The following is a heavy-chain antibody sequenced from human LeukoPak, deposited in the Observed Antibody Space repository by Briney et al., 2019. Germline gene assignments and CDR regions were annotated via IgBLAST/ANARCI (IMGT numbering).Heavy chain of an antibody. CDR3: ATYHISSPSGYYYSGMDV. J-gene: IGHJ6*02. CDR1: GGTFSRYA. V-gene: IGHV1-69*13. D-gene: IGHD3-3*02. Sequence: ASVKVSCKAFGGTFSRYAISWVRQAPGQGLEWMGGVIPIFGTANYAQKFQGRVTITADESTSTAYMELSSLRSEDTAVYYCATYHISSPSGYYYSGMDVWGQGTTVTVSS. CDR2: VIPIFGTA.